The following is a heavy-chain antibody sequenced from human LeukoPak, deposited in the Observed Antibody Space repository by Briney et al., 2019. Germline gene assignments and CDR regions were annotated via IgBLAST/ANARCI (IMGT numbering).Heavy chain of an antibody. CDR1: GGSISSGTYY. D-gene: IGHD6-13*01. CDR2: IYTSGST. J-gene: IGHJ4*02. V-gene: IGHV4-61*02. Sequence: PSETLSLTGTVSGGSISSGTYYWRWIRQPAGKGLEGIGRIYTSGSTNYNPSLKSRVTISVDTPNNQFSLKLSSVTAADTAVYYCATGVHGIAAAGDYYFDYWGQGTLVTVSS. CDR3: ATGVHGIAAAGDYYFDY.